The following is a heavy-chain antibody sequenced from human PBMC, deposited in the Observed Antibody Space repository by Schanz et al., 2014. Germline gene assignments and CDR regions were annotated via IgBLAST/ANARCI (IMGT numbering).Heavy chain of an antibody. D-gene: IGHD6-13*01. Sequence: QVQLVQSGADVKKPGASVKVSCKASGYIFSSYAIHWVRQAPGQGLEWMGWINPNSGGTNYAQKFQGRVTMTRDTSISTAYMELSSLRSDDTAVYYCARNIIATARAYDIWGQGTMVTVSS. CDR2: INPNSGGT. J-gene: IGHJ3*02. CDR3: ARNIIATARAYDI. CDR1: GYIFSSYA. V-gene: IGHV1-2*02.